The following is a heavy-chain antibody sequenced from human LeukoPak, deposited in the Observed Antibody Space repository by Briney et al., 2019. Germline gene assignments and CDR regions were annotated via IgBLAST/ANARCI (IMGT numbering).Heavy chain of an antibody. V-gene: IGHV3-30*18. D-gene: IGHD6-6*01. CDR2: ISYDGNHE. CDR1: GFTFWSYG. Sequence: GGSLRLSCTASGFTFWSYGIHWVRQAPVKGVEWVAVISYDGNHEVYADSVKGRFTVSRNNSLNTVYLQMNSLRTEDTAVFYCAKDRRMMSSQYGMDVWGQGTTVTVSS. J-gene: IGHJ6*02. CDR3: AKDRRMMSSQYGMDV.